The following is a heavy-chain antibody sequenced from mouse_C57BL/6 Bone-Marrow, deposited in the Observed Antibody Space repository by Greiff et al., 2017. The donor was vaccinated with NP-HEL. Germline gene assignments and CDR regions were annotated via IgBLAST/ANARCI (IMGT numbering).Heavy chain of an antibody. J-gene: IGHJ4*01. D-gene: IGHD1-1*01. V-gene: IGHV1-52*01. CDR3: AIYYGSSYGGAMDY. CDR2: IDPSDSET. Sequence: QVQLQQPGAELVRPGSSVKLSCKASGYTFTSYWMHWVKQRPIQGLEWIGNIDPSDSETHYNQKFKDKATLTVDKSSSTAYMQLSSLTSEDSAVYYCAIYYGSSYGGAMDYWGQGTSVTVSS. CDR1: GYTFTSYW.